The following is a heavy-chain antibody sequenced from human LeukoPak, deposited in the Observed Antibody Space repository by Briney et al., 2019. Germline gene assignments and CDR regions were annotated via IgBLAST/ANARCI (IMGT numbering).Heavy chain of an antibody. Sequence: GGSLRLSCAASGFTFSSYWMHWVRQAPGKGLAWVSRINTDGSSTSYADSVKGRFTISRDNAKNTLYLQMNSLRAEDTAVYYCARGTYGDFWSGYYGDYWGQGTLVTVSS. D-gene: IGHD3-3*01. CDR1: GFTFSSYW. V-gene: IGHV3-74*01. J-gene: IGHJ4*02. CDR3: ARGTYGDFWSGYYGDY. CDR2: INTDGSST.